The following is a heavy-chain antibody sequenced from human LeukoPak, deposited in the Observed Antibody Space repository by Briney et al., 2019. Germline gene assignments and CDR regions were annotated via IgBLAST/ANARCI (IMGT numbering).Heavy chain of an antibody. J-gene: IGHJ1*01. CDR3: SAGPSGWTEFFQH. CDR2: IRSKANNYAT. D-gene: IGHD6-19*01. CDR1: AFTLSDFT. V-gene: IGHV3-73*01. Sequence: GSLRLSCAAPAFTLSDFTMHWVRQASGKGLEWVARIRSKANNYATEYGASVKGRFTISRDDAKNTAYLQMNSLKTEGTAIYYCSAGPSGWTEFFQHWGQGTLVTVSS.